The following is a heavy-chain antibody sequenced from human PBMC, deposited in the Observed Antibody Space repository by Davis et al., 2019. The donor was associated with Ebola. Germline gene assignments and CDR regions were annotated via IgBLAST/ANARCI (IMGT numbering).Heavy chain of an antibody. V-gene: IGHV4-34*01. CDR1: GGSISSYY. Sequence: SETLSLTCTVSGGSISSYYWSWIRQPPGKGLEWIGEINHSGSTNYNPSLKSRVTISVDTSKNQFSLKLSSVTAADTAVYYCARQLRSYYYDSSGYYSRATHFDYWGQGTLVTVSS. D-gene: IGHD3-22*01. CDR2: INHSGST. J-gene: IGHJ4*02. CDR3: ARQLRSYYYDSSGYYSRATHFDY.